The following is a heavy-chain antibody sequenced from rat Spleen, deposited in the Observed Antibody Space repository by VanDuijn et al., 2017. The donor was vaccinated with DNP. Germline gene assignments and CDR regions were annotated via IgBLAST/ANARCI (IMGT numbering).Heavy chain of an antibody. CDR3: TRESWGYVMDA. CDR2: IWGHGST. V-gene: IGHV2S75*01. D-gene: IGHD5-1*01. J-gene: IGHJ4*01. Sequence: QVQLKESGPGLVQPSQTLSLTCTVSGFSLTNYGVIWVRQSPGTGLEWMGIIWGHGSTDYNSALKSRLSINRDTSKSQVFLKMNSLQTDDTAIYYCTRESWGYVMDAWGQGASVTVSS. CDR1: GFSLTNYG.